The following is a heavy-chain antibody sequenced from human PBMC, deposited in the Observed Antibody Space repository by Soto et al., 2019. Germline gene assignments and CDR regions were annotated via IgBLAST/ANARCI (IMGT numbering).Heavy chain of an antibody. CDR3: AREYCSGDNCYYYYAMDV. J-gene: IGHJ6*02. CDR2: INPKSGGT. Sequence: QVQLVQSGTEVTKPGASVKVSCKASGYTFTGYYIHWVRQAPGQGLEWMGSINPKSGGTNYAPKFQGWVTMTRDTSITTVYMELRRLRSDDTAVYYCAREYCSGDNCYYYYAMDVWGQGTTVTVSS. V-gene: IGHV1-2*04. CDR1: GYTFTGYY. D-gene: IGHD2-15*01.